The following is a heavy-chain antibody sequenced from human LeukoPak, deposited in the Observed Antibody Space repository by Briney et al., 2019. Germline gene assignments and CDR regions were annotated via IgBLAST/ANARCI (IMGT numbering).Heavy chain of an antibody. CDR3: AKGDGFGLLWFAEVFDY. D-gene: IGHD3-10*01. CDR1: GFTFTSFG. J-gene: IGHJ4*02. Sequence: GGXLRLSCVASGFTFTSFGMNWVRQAPGKGLEWVSVISGSGGRTYYADSVKGRFTISRDNSKKTLYLQMNSLRAEDTAVYYCAKGDGFGLLWFAEVFDYWGQGTLVTVSS. CDR2: ISGSGGRT. V-gene: IGHV3-23*01.